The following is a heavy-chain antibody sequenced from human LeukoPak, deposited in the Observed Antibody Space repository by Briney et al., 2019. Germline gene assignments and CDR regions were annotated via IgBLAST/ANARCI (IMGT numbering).Heavy chain of an antibody. J-gene: IGHJ4*02. V-gene: IGHV1-69*04. CDR3: ARGADLAQNDY. CDR2: IIPILGIA. CDR1: GGTFSSYA. Sequence: SVKVSCKASGGTFSSYAISWVRQAPGQGLEWIGRIIPILGIANYAQKFQGRVTITADKSTSTAYMELSSLRSEDTAVYYCARGADLAQNDYWGQGTLVTVSS.